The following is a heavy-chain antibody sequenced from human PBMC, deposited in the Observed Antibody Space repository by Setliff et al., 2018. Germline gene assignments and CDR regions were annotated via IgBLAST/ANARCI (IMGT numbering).Heavy chain of an antibody. D-gene: IGHD3-16*01. V-gene: IGHV1-2*02. J-gene: IGHJ5*02. Sequence: ASVKVSCKASGYGFTDYYMHWVRQVPGRGLEWMGWINPKSGGTRYAQKFQGRVTMTRDTSISTAYMELSSLRSDDTAVYYCARDGISWLMWFDPWGQGTLVTVSS. CDR2: INPKSGGT. CDR1: GYGFTDYY. CDR3: ARDGISWLMWFDP.